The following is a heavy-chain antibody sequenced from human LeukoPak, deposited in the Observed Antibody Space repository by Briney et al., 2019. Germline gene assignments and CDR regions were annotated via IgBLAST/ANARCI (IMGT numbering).Heavy chain of an antibody. Sequence: SETLSLTCTVSGYSISNGYYWGWIRQPPGKGLEWVGSIYHRGSTYYNPSLTSRVTISLDRSKKKFSLKLTSVTTADTAVYYCARDSGTTGEVKFDPWGQGTLVTVSS. J-gene: IGHJ5*02. V-gene: IGHV4-38-2*02. CDR1: GYSISNGYY. CDR2: IYHRGST. D-gene: IGHD3-10*01. CDR3: ARDSGTTGEVKFDP.